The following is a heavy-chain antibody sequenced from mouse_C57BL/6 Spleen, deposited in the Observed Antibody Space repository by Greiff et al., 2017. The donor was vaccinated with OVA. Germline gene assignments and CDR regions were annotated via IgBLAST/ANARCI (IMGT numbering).Heavy chain of an antibody. V-gene: IGHV14-2*01. CDR3: ARSRGIYYDAMDY. CDR1: GFNIKDYY. CDR2: IDPEDGET. J-gene: IGHJ4*01. Sequence: VHVKQSGAELVKPGASVKLSCTASGFNIKDYYMHWVKQRTEQGLEWIGRIDPEDGETKYAPKFQGKATITADTSSNTAYLQLSSLTSEDTAVYYCARSRGIYYDAMDYWGQGTSVTVSS.